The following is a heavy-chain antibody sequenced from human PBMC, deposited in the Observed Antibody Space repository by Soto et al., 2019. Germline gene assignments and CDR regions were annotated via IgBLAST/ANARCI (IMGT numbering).Heavy chain of an antibody. CDR1: GFTFSSYS. V-gene: IGHV3-21*01. D-gene: IGHD4-4*01. J-gene: IGHJ6*02. Sequence: GGSLRLSCAASGFTFSSYSMNWVRQAPGKGLEWVSSISSSSSYIYYADSVKGRFTISRDNAKNSLYLQMNSLRAEDTAVYYRAREGAVTAHPISSTRYYYGMDVWGQGTTVTVSS. CDR2: ISSSSSYI. CDR3: AREGAVTAHPISSTRYYYGMDV.